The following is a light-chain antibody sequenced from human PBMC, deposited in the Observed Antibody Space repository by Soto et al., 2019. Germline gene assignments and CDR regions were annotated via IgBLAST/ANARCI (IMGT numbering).Light chain of an antibody. J-gene: IGKJ1*01. CDR2: RTS. CDR1: KSSRSN. CDR3: QQSGSSPWT. V-gene: IGKV3-20*01. Sequence: VSLNPKERATVSCVVSKSSRSNLAWYQQKPGQAPRLLMFRTSSRVTGFPARFSGSGSGTDFTLNISRLEAEDFAVYYCQQSGSSPWTFGPGTNLDIK.